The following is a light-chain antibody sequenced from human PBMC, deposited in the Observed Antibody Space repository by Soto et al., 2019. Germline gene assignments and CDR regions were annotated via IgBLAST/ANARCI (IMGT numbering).Light chain of an antibody. CDR3: QQSYSTPPT. J-gene: IGKJ1*01. CDR2: AAS. V-gene: IGKV1-39*01. Sequence: DIQMTQSPSSLSASPGDRATITCRASQSISSYFKWYQQKPGKAPKLLIYAASSLQSGVPSRFSGSGSGTDFTLTISRLQPEDVATYYCQQSYSTPPTFGQGTKVDIK. CDR1: QSISSY.